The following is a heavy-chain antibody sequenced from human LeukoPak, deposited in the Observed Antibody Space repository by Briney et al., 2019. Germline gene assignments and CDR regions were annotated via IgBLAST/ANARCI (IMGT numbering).Heavy chain of an antibody. Sequence: GASVKVSCKASGYTFTSYAMHWVRQAPGQRLEWMGWINAGNGNTKYSQKFQGRVTMTRDTSTSTVYMELSSLRSEDTAVYYCARDSSIAAPGEFDPWGQGTLVTVSS. CDR2: INAGNGNT. CDR3: ARDSSIAAPGEFDP. CDR1: GYTFTSYA. J-gene: IGHJ5*02. V-gene: IGHV1-3*01. D-gene: IGHD6-13*01.